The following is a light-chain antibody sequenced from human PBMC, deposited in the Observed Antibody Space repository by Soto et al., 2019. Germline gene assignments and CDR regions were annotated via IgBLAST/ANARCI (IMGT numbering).Light chain of an antibody. CDR2: EVS. V-gene: IGLV2-14*01. Sequence: QSVLTQPASVSGSPGQSITISCTGTSSDIGGYNYVSWYQQHPGKAPKLMIYEVSNRPSGVSNRFSGSKSGNTASLTISGLQAEDEADYYCSSYTSSTPYVVFGGGTKL. CDR1: SSDIGGYNY. CDR3: SSYTSSTPYVV. J-gene: IGLJ2*01.